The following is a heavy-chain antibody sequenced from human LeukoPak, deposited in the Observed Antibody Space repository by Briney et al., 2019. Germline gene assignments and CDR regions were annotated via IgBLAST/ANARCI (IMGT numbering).Heavy chain of an antibody. CDR2: IDPGYSDT. CDR1: GYRFTNYW. Sequence: GESRDSSLQGLGYRFTNYWIGRVLQLPGKGLEWMGIIDPGYSDTRYSPSFPGQFNISADKSINTAYLQLSSLKAADTAMYYCVLAGAGSYYFDYWGQGTLVTVSS. J-gene: IGHJ4*02. CDR3: VLAGAGSYYFDY. V-gene: IGHV5-51*01. D-gene: IGHD3-10*01.